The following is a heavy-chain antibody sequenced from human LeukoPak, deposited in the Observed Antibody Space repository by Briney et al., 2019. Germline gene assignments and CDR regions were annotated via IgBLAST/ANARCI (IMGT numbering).Heavy chain of an antibody. D-gene: IGHD6-6*01. V-gene: IGHV1-24*01. J-gene: IGHJ4*02. CDR1: GYTLTELS. CDR2: FDPEDGET. CDR3: ARTAARRFDY. Sequence: ASVKVSRKVSGYTLTELSMHWVRQAPGKGLEWMGGFDPEDGETIYAQKFQGRVTMTRDTSTSTVYMELSSLRSDDTAVYYCARTAARRFDYWGQGTLVTVSS.